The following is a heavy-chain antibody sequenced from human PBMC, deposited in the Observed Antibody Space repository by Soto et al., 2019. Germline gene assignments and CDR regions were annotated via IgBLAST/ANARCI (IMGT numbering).Heavy chain of an antibody. Sequence: QVQLVESGGGVVQPGRSQRLSCSASGFTFSDYAINWVRQAPGKGLEWVASISGDGINKYIADSVKGRFIISRDNSKNTVLLQMSSLGPEDTAVYYCARRLTPSVTAMGYWGQGTLVTVSS. V-gene: IGHV3-30-3*01. J-gene: IGHJ4*02. CDR2: ISGDGINK. D-gene: IGHD2-21*02. CDR1: GFTFSDYA. CDR3: ARRLTPSVTAMGY.